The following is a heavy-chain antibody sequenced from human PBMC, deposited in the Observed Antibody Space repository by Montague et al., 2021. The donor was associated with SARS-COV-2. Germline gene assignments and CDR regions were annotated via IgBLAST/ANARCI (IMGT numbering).Heavy chain of an antibody. CDR2: ISISGST. J-gene: IGHJ4*02. V-gene: IGHV4-61*02. CDR3: ARDIAVAGLFDY. D-gene: IGHD6-19*01. Sequence: TLSLTCTVSGGSIGSGSYYWSWIRQPAGKGLEWIGRISISGSTNYNPSLKSRVTISVDTSKNQFSLKPSSVTAADTAVYYCARDIAVAGLFDYWGQGTLVTVSS. CDR1: GGSIGSGSYY.